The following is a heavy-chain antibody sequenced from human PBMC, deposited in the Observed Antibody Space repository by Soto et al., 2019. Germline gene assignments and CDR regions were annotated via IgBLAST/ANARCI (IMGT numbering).Heavy chain of an antibody. Sequence: SETLSLTCTVSGGSISSGDYYWSWIRQPPGKGLEWIGYIYYSGSTYYNPSLKSRVTISVDTSKNQFSLKLSSVTAADTAVYYCARVAVAAQLDYWGQGTLVTVSS. CDR3: ARVAVAAQLDY. CDR1: GGSISSGDYY. CDR2: IYYSGST. V-gene: IGHV4-30-4*01. D-gene: IGHD2-15*01. J-gene: IGHJ4*02.